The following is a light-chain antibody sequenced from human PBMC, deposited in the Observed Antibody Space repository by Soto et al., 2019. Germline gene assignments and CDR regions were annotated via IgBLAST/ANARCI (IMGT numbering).Light chain of an antibody. CDR2: DVS. Sequence: QSALTQPASVSGSPGQSITISCTGTSSDVGGYNYVSWYQQHPGKAPKLMIYDVSNRPSGVSNRFSGSKSGNTASLTISGIQAEDEADYYCSSYTSSSTSVVVGGGTKLTVL. V-gene: IGLV2-14*01. CDR3: SSYTSSSTSVV. CDR1: SSDVGGYNY. J-gene: IGLJ2*01.